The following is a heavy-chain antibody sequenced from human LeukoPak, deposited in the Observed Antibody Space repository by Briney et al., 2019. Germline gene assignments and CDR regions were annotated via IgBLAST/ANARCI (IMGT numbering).Heavy chain of an antibody. CDR2: IYYSGST. V-gene: IGHV4-61*08. J-gene: IGHJ5*02. CDR3: ARLFCTRTSCFFIDA. Sequence: PSETLSLTCTVSVGSVSSGGYYCSWIRQPPGKGLEWFVYIYYSGSTNYNPSLKSRVTISLDTSRNKFSMKMSSVTAADTAVYYCARLFCTRTSCFFIDAWGQGTLVTVSS. D-gene: IGHD2-2*01. CDR1: VGSVSSGGYY.